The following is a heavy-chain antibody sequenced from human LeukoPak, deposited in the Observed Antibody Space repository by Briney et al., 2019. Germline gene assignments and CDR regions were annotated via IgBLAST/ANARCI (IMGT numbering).Heavy chain of an antibody. J-gene: IGHJ4*02. CDR2: INPTGGDT. V-gene: IGHV1-46*01. D-gene: IGHD6-19*01. CDR3: ARCLGYSSGWSEY. CDR1: GYIFTDYY. Sequence: ASVKVSCKASGYIFTDYYIHWVRQAPGQGLERMGIINPTGGDTVYSQKFRGRLTMTRDTSTNTVYMELSSLKSEDTAMFYCARCLGYSSGWSEYWGQGTLVAVSS.